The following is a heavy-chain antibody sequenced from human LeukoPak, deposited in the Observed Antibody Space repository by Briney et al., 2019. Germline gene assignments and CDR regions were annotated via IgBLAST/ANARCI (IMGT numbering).Heavy chain of an antibody. CDR1: GGTFSSYA. J-gene: IGHJ4*02. V-gene: IGHV1-69*13. D-gene: IGHD3-10*02. CDR2: IIPIFGTA. Sequence: SVKVSCRASGGTFSSYAISWVRQAPGQGLEWMGGIIPIFGTANYAQKFQGRVTITADESTSTAYMELSSLRSEDTAVYYCARGVVRGTYYFDYWGQGTLVTVSS. CDR3: ARGVVRGTYYFDY.